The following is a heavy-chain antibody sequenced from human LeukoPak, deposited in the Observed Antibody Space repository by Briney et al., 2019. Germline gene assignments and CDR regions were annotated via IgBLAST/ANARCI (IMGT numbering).Heavy chain of an antibody. CDR3: ARDSSSWVDY. J-gene: IGHJ4*02. CDR1: GFTFSSYS. CDR2: ISSSSSYI. Sequence: GGSLRLSCAASGFTFSSYSMNWVRQAPGKGREWVSSISSSSSYIYYADSVKGRFTISRDNAKNSLYLQMNSLRAEDTAVYYCARDSSSWVDYWGQGTLVTVSS. V-gene: IGHV3-21*01. D-gene: IGHD6-13*01.